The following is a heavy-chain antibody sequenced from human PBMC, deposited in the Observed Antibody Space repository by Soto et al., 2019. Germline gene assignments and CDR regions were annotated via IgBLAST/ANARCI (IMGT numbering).Heavy chain of an antibody. D-gene: IGHD1-26*01. J-gene: IGHJ4*01. V-gene: IGHV6-1*01. CDR1: GDSVSSNSAG. CDR3: ARGEQYSGRIFDY. CDR2: TYCRSKWYY. Sequence: QVQLQQSGPGLVKPSQTLSLTCAITGDSVSSNSAGWSWVRQSPSRGLEWLGRTYCRSKWYYEYAVSVRGRININPDTSKNQYSLQLNSVTPEDTAVYFCARGEQYSGRIFDYWGQGTLVTVSS.